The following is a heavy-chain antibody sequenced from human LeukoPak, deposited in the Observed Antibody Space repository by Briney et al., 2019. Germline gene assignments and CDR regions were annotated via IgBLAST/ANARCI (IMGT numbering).Heavy chain of an antibody. D-gene: IGHD3-3*01. CDR3: AKDTQYYDFWSGYYEPKYYFDY. V-gene: IGHV3-30*18. CDR2: ISYDGSNK. J-gene: IGHJ4*02. Sequence: GGSLRLSCAASGFTFSSYGMHWVRQAPGKGLEWVAVISYDGSNKYYADSVKGRFTISRDNSKNTLYLQMNSLRAEDTAVYYCAKDTQYYDFWSGYYEPKYYFDYWGRGTLVTVSS. CDR1: GFTFSSYG.